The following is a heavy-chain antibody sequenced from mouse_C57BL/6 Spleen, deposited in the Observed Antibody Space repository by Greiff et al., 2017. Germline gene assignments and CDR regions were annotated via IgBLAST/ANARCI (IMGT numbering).Heavy chain of an antibody. J-gene: IGHJ2*01. CDR1: GYTFTSYW. V-gene: IGHV1-64*01. CDR3: ARVSYDGYFLDYVDY. Sequence: QVQLQQPGAELVKPGASVKLSCKASGYTFTSYWMHWVKQRPGQGLEWIGMIHPNSGSTNYNEKFKSKATLTVDTSSSTAYMQLSSLTSEDSAFYYCARVSYDGYFLDYVDYWGQGTTLTVSS. D-gene: IGHD2-3*01. CDR2: IHPNSGST.